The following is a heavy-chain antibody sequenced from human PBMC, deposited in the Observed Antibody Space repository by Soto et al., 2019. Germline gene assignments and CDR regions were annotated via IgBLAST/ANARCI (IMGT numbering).Heavy chain of an antibody. V-gene: IGHV3-30-3*01. CDR2: ISYDGSNK. D-gene: IGHD6-19*01. CDR1: GFTFSSYA. Sequence: GGSLRLSCAASGFTFSSYAMHWVRQAPGKGLEWVAVISYDGSNKYYADPVKGRFTISRDNSKNTLYLQMNSLRAEDTAVYYCARAEFVGMKQWLVQNMAPDYWGQGTLVTVSS. CDR3: ARAEFVGMKQWLVQNMAPDY. J-gene: IGHJ4*02.